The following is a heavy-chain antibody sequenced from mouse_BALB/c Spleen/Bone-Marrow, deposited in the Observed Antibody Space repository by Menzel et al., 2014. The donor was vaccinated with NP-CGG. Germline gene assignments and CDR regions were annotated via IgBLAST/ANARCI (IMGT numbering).Heavy chain of an antibody. D-gene: IGHD2-14*01. Sequence: VQLQQSGAELVKPGASVKLSCTASGFNIKDTYLHWVKQRPEQGLDWIGRIDPAIFTKYDPKFQGKATITADTSSNTAYLHLSSLTSEDTAVCYCASYRYGWYFDVWGAGTTVTAPS. CDR3: ASYRYGWYFDV. J-gene: IGHJ1*01. V-gene: IGHV14-3*02. CDR1: GFNIKDTY. CDR2: IDPAIFT.